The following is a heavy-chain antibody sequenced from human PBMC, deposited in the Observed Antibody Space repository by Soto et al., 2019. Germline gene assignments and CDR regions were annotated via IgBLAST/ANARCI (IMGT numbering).Heavy chain of an antibody. J-gene: IGHJ4*02. V-gene: IGHV4-59*01. CDR3: ARELAAGDFDY. CDR1: GGSISSYY. CDR2: IYYSGST. D-gene: IGHD6-13*01. Sequence: QVQLQESGPGLVKPSETLSLTCTVSGGSISSYYWSWIRQPPGKGLEWIGYIYYSGSTNYNPSLKRRVTISVDTSKNQFSLKLSSVTAADTAVYYCARELAAGDFDYWGQGTLVTGSS.